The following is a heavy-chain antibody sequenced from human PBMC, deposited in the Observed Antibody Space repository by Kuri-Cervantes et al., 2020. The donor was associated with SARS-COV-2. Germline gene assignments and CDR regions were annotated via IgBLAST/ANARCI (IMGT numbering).Heavy chain of an antibody. CDR2: INPNTGDT. V-gene: IGHV1-2*02. D-gene: IGHD6-19*01. Sequence: ASVKVSCKASGYTFTDYYMYWVRQAPGQGLEWMGWINPNTGDTNYAQRFQARVTMARDTSISTAYMELSRLRSDDTAVYYCARGFNSAVAGTYWFDPWGQGTLVTVSS. CDR1: GYTFTDYY. CDR3: ARGFNSAVAGTYWFDP. J-gene: IGHJ5*02.